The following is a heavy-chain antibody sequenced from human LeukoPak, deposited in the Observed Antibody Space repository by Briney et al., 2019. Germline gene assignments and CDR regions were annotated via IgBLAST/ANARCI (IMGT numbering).Heavy chain of an antibody. CDR3: AKARSSWTTTAFDY. Sequence: CPRLSCAASGFTFDDYAMPWGRQAPGQSLGWVSGISWNSGSRGYADSVKGRFTTSRDNAKNSLYLQMNSLRAEDTALYYCAKARSSWTTTAFDYWGEGTLVTVSS. D-gene: IGHD6-13*01. CDR1: GFTFDDYA. CDR2: ISWNSGSR. V-gene: IGHV3-9*01. J-gene: IGHJ4*02.